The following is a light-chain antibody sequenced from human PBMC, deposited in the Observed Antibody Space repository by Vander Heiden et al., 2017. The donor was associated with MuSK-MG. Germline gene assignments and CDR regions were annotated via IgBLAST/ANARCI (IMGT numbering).Light chain of an antibody. Sequence: DIQMTQTPSSLTASVGDRVTITCRARQGIGNDLSWYQQEPGKVPKRLIYAVFSLLSGVPSRFSGCKSGTEFTLTISSLQPEDFATYYCRQQNSYPLTFGGGTKVEIK. CDR2: AVF. V-gene: IGKV1-17*01. J-gene: IGKJ4*01. CDR1: QGIGND. CDR3: RQQNSYPLT.